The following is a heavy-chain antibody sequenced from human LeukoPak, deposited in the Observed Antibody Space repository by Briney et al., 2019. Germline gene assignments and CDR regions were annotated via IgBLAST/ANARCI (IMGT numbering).Heavy chain of an antibody. J-gene: IGHJ4*02. CDR3: ARAPTTLDFDY. CDR2: IYYSGST. V-gene: IGHV4-59*01. Sequence: RPSETLSLTCTVSGGSISSYYWSWIRQPPGKGLEWIGYIYYSGSTNYNPSLKSRVTISVDTSKNQFSLKLSSVTAADTAVYYCARAPTTLDFDYWGQGTLVTVSS. CDR1: GGSISSYY. D-gene: IGHD2-15*01.